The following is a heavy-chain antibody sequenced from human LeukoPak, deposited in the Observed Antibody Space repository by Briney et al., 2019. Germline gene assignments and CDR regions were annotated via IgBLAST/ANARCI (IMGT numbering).Heavy chain of an antibody. CDR2: ISSSSSYI. CDR1: GFTFSSYS. J-gene: IGHJ4*02. V-gene: IGHV3-21*01. CDR3: ARDARWLQPECYFDY. Sequence: GGSLRLSCAASGFTFSSYSMNWVRQAPGKGLEWVSSISSSSSYIYYADSVKGRFTISRDNAKNSLYLQMNSLRAEDTAVYYCARDARWLQPECYFDYWGQGTLVTVSS. D-gene: IGHD5-24*01.